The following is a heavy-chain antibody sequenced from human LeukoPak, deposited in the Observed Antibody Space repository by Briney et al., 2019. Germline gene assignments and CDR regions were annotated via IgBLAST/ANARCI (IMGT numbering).Heavy chain of an antibody. CDR1: GFTFSSYA. Sequence: GGSLRLSCAASGFTFSSYAMSWVRQAPGKGLEGVSAISGSGGSTYYADSVKGRFTISRDNSKNTLYLQMNSLRAEDTAVYYCAKVPGQIYYFDYWGQGTLVTVSS. V-gene: IGHV3-23*01. CDR3: AKVPGQIYYFDY. J-gene: IGHJ4*02. CDR2: ISGSGGST.